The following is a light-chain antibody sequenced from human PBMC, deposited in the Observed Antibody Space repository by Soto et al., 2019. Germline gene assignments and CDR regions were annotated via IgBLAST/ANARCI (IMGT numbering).Light chain of an antibody. Sequence: ETVLTQSPATLSLSPGQRATLSCRASQNIGNYVAWYQQQTGEAPRLLLFDASNRATGIPARFTGSGSGTDFTLTISSLEAEDFAVYYCQQCIRWPFTFGPGTKVDIK. CDR1: QNIGNY. J-gene: IGKJ3*01. CDR2: DAS. V-gene: IGKV3-11*01. CDR3: QQCIRWPFT.